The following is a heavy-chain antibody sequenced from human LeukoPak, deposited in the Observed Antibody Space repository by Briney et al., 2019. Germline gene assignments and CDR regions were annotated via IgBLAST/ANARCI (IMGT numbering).Heavy chain of an antibody. CDR3: AKDQGGYSAYGHLDY. V-gene: IGHV3-23*01. Sequence: GGSLRLSCAASEFTFSSYAMSWVRQAPGKGLEWVSGIGATGVSTFYGDSVKGRFTMSRDNSKNTLYLRMDSLRAEDTAVYYCAKDQGGYSAYGHLDYWGQGTLVTVSS. CDR1: EFTFSSYA. D-gene: IGHD5-12*01. J-gene: IGHJ4*02. CDR2: IGATGVST.